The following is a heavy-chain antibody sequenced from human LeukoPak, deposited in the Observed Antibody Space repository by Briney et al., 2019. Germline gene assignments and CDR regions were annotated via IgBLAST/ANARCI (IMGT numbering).Heavy chain of an antibody. V-gene: IGHV4-59*01. CDR1: GGSISSYY. CDR3: ARAVGKVRYFDY. Sequence: SETLSLTCTVSGGSISSYYWSWIRQPPGKGLEWIGYIYYSGSTDYNPSLKRRVTISVDTSKNQFSLKLSSVTAADTAVYYCARAVGKVRYFDYWGQGTLVTVSS. J-gene: IGHJ4*02. D-gene: IGHD3-10*01. CDR2: IYYSGST.